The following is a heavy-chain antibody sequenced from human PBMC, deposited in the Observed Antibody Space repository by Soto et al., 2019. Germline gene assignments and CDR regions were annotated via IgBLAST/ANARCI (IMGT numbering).Heavy chain of an antibody. V-gene: IGHV3-49*04. D-gene: IGHD3-9*01. J-gene: IGHJ4*02. CDR1: GFTFGDYA. Sequence: GGSLRLSCTASGFTFGDYAMSWVRQAPGKGLEWVGFIRSKAYGGTTEYAASVKGRFTISRDDSKSIAYLQMNSLKTEDTAVYYCTRGLRYFDWYLDYWGQGTLVTVSS. CDR2: IRSKAYGGTT. CDR3: TRGLRYFDWYLDY.